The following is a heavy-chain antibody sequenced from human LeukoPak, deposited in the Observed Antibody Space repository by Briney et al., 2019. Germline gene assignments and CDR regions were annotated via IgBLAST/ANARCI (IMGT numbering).Heavy chain of an antibody. D-gene: IGHD6-19*01. V-gene: IGHV3-23*01. CDR2: ISGSGGST. Sequence: GSLRLSCAASGFTFSRYAMSWVRQAPGKGLEGVLAISGSGGSTYYADSVKGRFTISRDNSKNTLYLQMNSLRAEDTAVYYCAKDRYSSGWDDAFDIWGQGTMVTVSS. CDR1: GFTFSRYA. J-gene: IGHJ3*02. CDR3: AKDRYSSGWDDAFDI.